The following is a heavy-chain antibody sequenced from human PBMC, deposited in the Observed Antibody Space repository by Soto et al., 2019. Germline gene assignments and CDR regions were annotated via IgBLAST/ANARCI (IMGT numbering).Heavy chain of an antibody. J-gene: IGHJ6*03. CDR1: GFTFSSYS. D-gene: IGHD6-6*01. CDR2: ISSSSSTI. V-gene: IGHV3-48*01. CDR3: ARISSAPYYYYYMDV. Sequence: VQLVESGGGLVQPGGSLRLSCAASGFTFSSYSMNWVSQAPGKGLEWVSYISSSSSTIYYADSVKGRFTISRDNAKNSPYLHMNSLRADDTAVYYSARISSAPYYYYYMDVRGKGTTVTASS.